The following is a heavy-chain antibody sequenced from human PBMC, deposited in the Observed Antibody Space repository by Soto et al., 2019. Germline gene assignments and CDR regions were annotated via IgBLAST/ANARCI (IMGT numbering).Heavy chain of an antibody. CDR3: AIGLGSSTIFGYYMDV. CDR2: INHSGST. V-gene: IGHV4-34*01. J-gene: IGHJ6*03. CDR1: GGSFSGYY. Sequence: SETLSLTCAVYGGSFSGYYWSWIRQTPGKGLKWIREINHSGSTNYNPSLKSRVTISVDTSKNQFSLKLSSVTAADTAVYYCAIGLGSSTIFGYYMDVWGKGTTVTVSS. D-gene: IGHD3-3*01.